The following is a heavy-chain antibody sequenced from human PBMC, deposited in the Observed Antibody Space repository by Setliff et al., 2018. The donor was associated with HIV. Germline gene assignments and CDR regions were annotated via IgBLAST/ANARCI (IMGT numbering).Heavy chain of an antibody. CDR2: IYYSGST. Sequence: SETLSLTCTVSGGSISSGGYYWSWIRQHPGKGLEWIGYIYYSGSTYYNPSLKSRVTISVDKSKNQFSLKLSSVTAADTAVYYCARGGSSSLDYWGQGTLVTVSS. J-gene: IGHJ4*02. D-gene: IGHD6-6*01. CDR1: GGSISSGGYY. V-gene: IGHV4-31*03. CDR3: ARGGSSSLDY.